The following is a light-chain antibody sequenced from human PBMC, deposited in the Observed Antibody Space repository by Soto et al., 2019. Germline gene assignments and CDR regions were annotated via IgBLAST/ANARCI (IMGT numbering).Light chain of an antibody. V-gene: IGKV1-5*03. Sequence: DIQMTQSPSTLSASIGDRVTITCRASQSISSWLAWYQQKPGKAPKLLIYMASNLQSGVPSRFSGSGSGTEFTRTISSLQPDDFATYYCQHYNDYSRIFGQGTKVEIK. CDR2: MAS. CDR3: QHYNDYSRI. J-gene: IGKJ1*01. CDR1: QSISSW.